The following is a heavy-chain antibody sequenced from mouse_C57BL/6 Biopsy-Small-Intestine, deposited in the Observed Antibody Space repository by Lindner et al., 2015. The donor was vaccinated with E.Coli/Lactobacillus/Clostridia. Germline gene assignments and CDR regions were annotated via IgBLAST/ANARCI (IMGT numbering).Heavy chain of an antibody. Sequence: VQLQESGAELVKPGASVKISCKVSGYAFSRYWVNWVKQRPGEGLEWIGQIYPGDGDTNYNGKFKGKATLTADISSSTAYMQLSSLTSEDSAVYFCAGGLPWYFDVWGTGTTVTVSS. V-gene: IGHV1-80*01. CDR1: GYAFSRYW. D-gene: IGHD2-4*01. CDR2: IYPGDGDT. J-gene: IGHJ1*03. CDR3: AGGLPWYFDV.